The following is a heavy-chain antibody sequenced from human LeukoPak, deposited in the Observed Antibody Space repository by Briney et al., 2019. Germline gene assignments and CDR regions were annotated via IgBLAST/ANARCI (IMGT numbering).Heavy chain of an antibody. D-gene: IGHD3-10*01. V-gene: IGHV3-23*01. Sequence: GGYLRLSCAVSGFTFSSYAMSWVRQAPGKGLEWVSAISGSGGSTYYADSVKGRFTISRDNSKNTLYLQMNSLRAEDTAVYYCAAYGSGSLDWFDPWGQGTLVTVSS. CDR1: GFTFSSYA. CDR2: ISGSGGST. J-gene: IGHJ5*02. CDR3: AAYGSGSLDWFDP.